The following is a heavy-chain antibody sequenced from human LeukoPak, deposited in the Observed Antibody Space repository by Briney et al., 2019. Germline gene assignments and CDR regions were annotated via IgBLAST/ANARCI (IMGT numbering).Heavy chain of an antibody. Sequence: GASVKVSCKASGYTFTGYYMHWVRQAPGQGLEWMGWINPNSGGTNYPQKFQGWVTMTRDTSISTAYMELSRLRSDDTAVYYCARRPAQYSSRPNWFDPWGQGTLVTVSS. CDR3: ARRPAQYSSRPNWFDP. CDR2: INPNSGGT. V-gene: IGHV1-2*04. J-gene: IGHJ5*02. CDR1: GYTFTGYY. D-gene: IGHD6-13*01.